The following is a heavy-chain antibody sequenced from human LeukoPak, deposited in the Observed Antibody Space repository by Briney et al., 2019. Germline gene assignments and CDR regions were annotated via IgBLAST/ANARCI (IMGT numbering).Heavy chain of an antibody. CDR3: ARESVATNKFDY. J-gene: IGHJ4*02. D-gene: IGHD5-12*01. CDR2: IYYSGST. Sequence: SETLSLTCTVSGGSISSSSYYWGWIRQPPGKGLEWIGSIYYSGSTYYNPSLKSRVTISVDTSKNQFSLELSSVTAADTAVYYCARESVATNKFDYWGQGTLVTVSS. CDR1: GGSISSSSYY. V-gene: IGHV4-39*02.